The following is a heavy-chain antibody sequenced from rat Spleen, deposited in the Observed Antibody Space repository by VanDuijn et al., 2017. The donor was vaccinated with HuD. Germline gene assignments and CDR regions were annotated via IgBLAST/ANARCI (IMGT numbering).Heavy chain of an antibody. Sequence: EVQLVESGGGLVQPGRSLKLSCAASGFTFSDHYVAWVRQAPGKGLEWVASITNTGGSIYYPDSVKGRFTISRDPAQNTLYLQMNSLRSEDTATYYCARLRRVLDYWGQGVMVTVSS. V-gene: IGHV5-25*01. J-gene: IGHJ2*01. CDR3: ARLRRVLDY. CDR1: GFTFSDHY. D-gene: IGHD1-11*01. CDR2: ITNTGGSI.